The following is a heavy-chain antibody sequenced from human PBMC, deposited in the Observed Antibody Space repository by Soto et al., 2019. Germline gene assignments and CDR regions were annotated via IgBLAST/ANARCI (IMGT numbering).Heavy chain of an antibody. CDR2: INAGNGNT. D-gene: IGHD3-10*01. V-gene: IGHV1-3*01. CDR3: AREVSVEWFGELGGMDY. Sequence: ASVNVSCKASGYTFTSYSMHWVRQAPGQRLEWMGWINAGNGNTKYSQKFQGRVTITRDTSASTAYMELSSLRSEDTAVYYCAREVSVEWFGELGGMDYWGQGTLVTVSS. J-gene: IGHJ4*02. CDR1: GYTFTSYS.